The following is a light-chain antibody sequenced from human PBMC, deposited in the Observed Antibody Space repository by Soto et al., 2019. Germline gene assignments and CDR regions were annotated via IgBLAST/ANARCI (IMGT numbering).Light chain of an antibody. CDR2: NVS. Sequence: QSALTQPASVSASPGQSIIISCTGTSSDVGTYNFVSWYQQHPGKAPKLMIYNVSNRPSGVSDRFSGSKSGNTASLTISGLQAEDEEEYYCSSYTSTNTRVVFGGGTKLTVL. CDR1: SSDVGTYNF. J-gene: IGLJ2*01. CDR3: SSYTSTNTRVV. V-gene: IGLV2-14*03.